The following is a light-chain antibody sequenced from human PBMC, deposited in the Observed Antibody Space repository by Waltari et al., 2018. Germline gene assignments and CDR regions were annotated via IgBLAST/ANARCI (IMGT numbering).Light chain of an antibody. V-gene: IGKV1-27*01. J-gene: IGKJ3*01. CDR3: QQDYTTPFT. Sequence: DTQMTQSPSSLSASVGDRVPVTCRASQGINKELNWYQQKPGKAPTLLIFAASSLQTGVSSRFSGSGSGTDFTFTISSLQPEDVATYYCQQDYTTPFTFGPGTKLAIK. CDR1: QGINKE. CDR2: AAS.